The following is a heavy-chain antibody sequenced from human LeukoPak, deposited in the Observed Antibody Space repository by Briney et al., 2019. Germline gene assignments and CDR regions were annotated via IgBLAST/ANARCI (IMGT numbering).Heavy chain of an antibody. D-gene: IGHD1-26*01. CDR2: IIPIFDRP. J-gene: IGHJ3*01. CDR3: ARDAQWELRAFDV. CDR1: GGRFKSYG. Sequence: ASVKVSCKTIGGRFKSYGFSWVRQAPGQGLEWMGGIIPIFDRPNYAQKFEGRVTITADKSTNTTYMEISSLTSDDTAVYYCARDAQWELRAFDVWGRGTMVIVSS. V-gene: IGHV1-69*06.